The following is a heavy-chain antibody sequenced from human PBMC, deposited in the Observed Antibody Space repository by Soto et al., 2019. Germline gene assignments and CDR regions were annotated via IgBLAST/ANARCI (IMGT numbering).Heavy chain of an antibody. V-gene: IGHV1-69*13. Sequence: GASWKVSCKSSGGTFSSYAISWVRHAPGQGLEWMGWIIPICGTANHAQKFQGRVTITADDSTSTAYMELSSLRSEDTAVYYCARGHLGYCTNGVCQDELVWFDPWGQGTLVTVSS. D-gene: IGHD2-8*01. CDR1: GGTFSSYA. CDR2: IIPICGTA. CDR3: ARGHLGYCTNGVCQDELVWFDP. J-gene: IGHJ5*02.